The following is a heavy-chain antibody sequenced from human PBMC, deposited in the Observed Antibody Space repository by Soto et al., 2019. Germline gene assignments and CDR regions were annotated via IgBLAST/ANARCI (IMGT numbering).Heavy chain of an antibody. CDR1: GYSFSSYW. Sequence: PGESLKISCKGSGYSFSSYWISWVRQMPGKGLEWMGRIDPDDSYTNYGPSFQGHVTISVDKSISTAYLQWSRLKASDTAIYYCARHDYQGSGSVRFYYYAMDVWGQGTTVTVSS. CDR2: IDPDDSYT. V-gene: IGHV5-10-1*01. J-gene: IGHJ6*02. CDR3: ARHDYQGSGSVRFYYYAMDV. D-gene: IGHD3-10*01.